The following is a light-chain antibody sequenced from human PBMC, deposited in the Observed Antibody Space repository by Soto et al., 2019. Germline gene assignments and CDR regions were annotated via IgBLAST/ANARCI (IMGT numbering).Light chain of an antibody. CDR3: GTWDTSLSAVV. V-gene: IGLV1-51*01. Sequence: QSVLTQPPSVSAAPGQKVTISCSGSSSNIGNNYVSWYQQLPGTAPKFLIYDNNKRPSGIPDRFSGSKSGTSATLGITGLQTGXXADYYCGTWDTSLSAVVFGVGTKLTVL. CDR2: DNN. CDR1: SSNIGNNY. J-gene: IGLJ2*01.